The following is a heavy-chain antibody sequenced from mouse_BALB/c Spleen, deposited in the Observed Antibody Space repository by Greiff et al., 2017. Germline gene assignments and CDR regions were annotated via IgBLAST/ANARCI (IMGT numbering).Heavy chain of an antibody. CDR1: GFNIKDYY. CDR3: NAGYYYAMDY. D-gene: IGHD2-2*01. Sequence: EVQLQQSGAELVRSGASVKLSCTASGFNIKDYYMHWVKQRPEQGLEWIGRIDPENGDTEYAPKFQGKATMTADTSSNTAYLQLSSLTSEDTAVYYCNAGYYYAMDYWGQGTSVTVSS. CDR2: IDPENGDT. J-gene: IGHJ4*01. V-gene: IGHV14-4*02.